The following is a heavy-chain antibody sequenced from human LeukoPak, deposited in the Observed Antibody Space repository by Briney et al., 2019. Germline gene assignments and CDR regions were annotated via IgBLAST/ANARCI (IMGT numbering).Heavy chain of an antibody. CDR2: IRSKAYGGTT. V-gene: IGHV3-49*03. Sequence: PGRSLRLSCTASGFTFGDYAMSWFRQAPGKGLEWVGFIRSKAYGGTTEYAASVKGRFTISRDDPKSIAYLQMNSLKTEDTAVYYCTVDYYDSSGYSHYWGQGTLVTVSS. D-gene: IGHD3-22*01. CDR1: GFTFGDYA. J-gene: IGHJ4*02. CDR3: TVDYYDSSGYSHY.